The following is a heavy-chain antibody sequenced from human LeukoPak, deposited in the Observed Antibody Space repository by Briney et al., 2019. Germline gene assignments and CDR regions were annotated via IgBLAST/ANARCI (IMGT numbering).Heavy chain of an antibody. Sequence: SETLSLTSTVSAGSISSYYWSWIRQPPGKGLEWIGYIYYSGSTNYNPSLKSRVTISVDTSKNQFSLKLSSVTAADTAVYYCTRAGGWFDPWGQGTLVTVSS. CDR1: AGSISSYY. V-gene: IGHV4-59*01. CDR2: IYYSGST. CDR3: TRAGGWFDP. J-gene: IGHJ5*02.